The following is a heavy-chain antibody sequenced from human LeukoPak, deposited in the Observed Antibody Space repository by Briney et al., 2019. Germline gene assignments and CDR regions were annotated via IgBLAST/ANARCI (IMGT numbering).Heavy chain of an antibody. Sequence: GGSLRLSCAASGFTFSSYWMSWVRQAPGKGLEWVANIKEDGSEIYYVDSMKGRFTISRDNAKNSLYLQMNSLRAEDTAVYYYVRDPYSRGFGAFDIWGQGTMVTVSS. CDR3: VRDPYSRGFGAFDI. CDR1: GFTFSSYW. J-gene: IGHJ3*02. CDR2: IKEDGSEI. D-gene: IGHD6-19*01. V-gene: IGHV3-7*04.